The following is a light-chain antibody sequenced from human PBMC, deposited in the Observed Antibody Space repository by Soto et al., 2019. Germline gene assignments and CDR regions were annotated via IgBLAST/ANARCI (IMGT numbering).Light chain of an antibody. CDR3: QQYGSSPLT. CDR1: QSVSSTY. CDR2: GAS. V-gene: IGKV3-20*01. Sequence: EIVLTQSPGTLSLSPGERATLSCRASQSVSSTYLACYQQTPGPPPRLLIYGASSTATGIPDRFSGSGSGTDFTLTISRLEPEDFAVYYCQQYGSSPLTFGGGTKVDI. J-gene: IGKJ4*01.